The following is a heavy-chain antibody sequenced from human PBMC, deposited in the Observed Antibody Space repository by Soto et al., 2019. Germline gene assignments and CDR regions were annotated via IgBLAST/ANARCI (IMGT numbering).Heavy chain of an antibody. Sequence: QVQLVQSGAEVKKPGSSVKVSCKASGGTFSSYTISWVRQSPGQGLEWMGRIIPILGIANYAQKFQGRVTITADKSTSTAYMELSSLRSEDTAVYYCARVHSSGWYYQFDYWGQGTLVTVSS. CDR1: GGTFSSYT. D-gene: IGHD6-19*01. CDR2: IIPILGIA. CDR3: ARVHSSGWYYQFDY. V-gene: IGHV1-69*02. J-gene: IGHJ4*02.